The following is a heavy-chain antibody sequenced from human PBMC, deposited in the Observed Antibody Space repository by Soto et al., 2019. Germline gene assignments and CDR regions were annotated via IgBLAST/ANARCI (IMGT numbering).Heavy chain of an antibody. CDR3: AKEVYGAARGAMDV. V-gene: IGHV3-23*01. J-gene: IGHJ6*02. Sequence: EVQLLESGGGLVQPGGSLRLSCAASGFTFSNNVMNWVRQAPGKGLEWVSGITDNGGSTYYADSVKGRCTISRDNSKNTLYLQLNSLRADDPAVYYCAKEVYGAARGAMDVWGQGTTATVSS. D-gene: IGHD3-10*01. CDR1: GFTFSNNV. CDR2: ITDNGGST.